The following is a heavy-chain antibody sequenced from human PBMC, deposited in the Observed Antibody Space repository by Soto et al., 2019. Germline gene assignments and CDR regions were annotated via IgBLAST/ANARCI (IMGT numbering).Heavy chain of an antibody. Sequence: QSGGSLRLSCEASGFIFEDYDMHWVRQPPGKGLQWVSGISWNSGDKDYGDSVKGRFTISRDNAKNSLDLQMSSLRVEDTATYYCVKKSCSHTRCYTGWFFDLWGRGTLVTVSS. D-gene: IGHD2-15*01. J-gene: IGHJ2*01. V-gene: IGHV3-9*01. CDR2: ISWNSGDK. CDR3: VKKSCSHTRCYTGWFFDL. CDR1: GFIFEDYD.